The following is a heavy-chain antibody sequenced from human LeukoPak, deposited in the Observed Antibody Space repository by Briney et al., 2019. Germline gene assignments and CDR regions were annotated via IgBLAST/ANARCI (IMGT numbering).Heavy chain of an antibody. J-gene: IGHJ4*02. D-gene: IGHD3-10*01. Sequence: PSETLSLTCTVSGGSISSSSYYWGWIRQPPGKGLEWIGSIYYSGSTYYNPSLKSRVTISVDTSKNQFSLKLSSVTAADTAVYYCARRFVGNPADYWGQGTLVTVSS. CDR2: IYYSGST. CDR1: GGSISSSSYY. CDR3: ARRFVGNPADY. V-gene: IGHV4-39*07.